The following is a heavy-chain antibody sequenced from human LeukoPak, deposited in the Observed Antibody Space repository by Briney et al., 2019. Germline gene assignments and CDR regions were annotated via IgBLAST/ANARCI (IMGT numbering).Heavy chain of an antibody. D-gene: IGHD3-16*02. CDR1: GGSISSYY. CDR2: IYYSGST. V-gene: IGHV4-59*01. CDR3: AREGRYTHAFDI. J-gene: IGHJ3*02. Sequence: SETLSLTCTVSGGSISSYYWSWIRQPPGKGLEWIGYIYYSGSTNYNPSLKSRVTISVDTSKNQFSLKLSSVTAADTAVYYCAREGRYTHAFDIWGQGTMVTVSS.